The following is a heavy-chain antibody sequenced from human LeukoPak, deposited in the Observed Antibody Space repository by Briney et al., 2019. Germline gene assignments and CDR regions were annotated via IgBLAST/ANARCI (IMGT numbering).Heavy chain of an antibody. CDR2: IYYSGST. CDR1: GGSISSYY. Sequence: SETLSLTCTVSGGSISSYYWSWIRQPPGKGLEWIGYIYYSGSTNYNPSLKSRVTISVDTSKNQFSLKLSSVTAADTAVYYCARGGGYSGYVMYGMDVWGQGTTVTVSS. CDR3: ARGGGYSGYVMYGMDV. V-gene: IGHV4-59*01. J-gene: IGHJ6*02. D-gene: IGHD5-12*01.